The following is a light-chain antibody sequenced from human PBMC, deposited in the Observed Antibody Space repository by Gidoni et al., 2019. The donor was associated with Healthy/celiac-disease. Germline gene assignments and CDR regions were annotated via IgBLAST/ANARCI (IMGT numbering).Light chain of an antibody. CDR3: NSRDSSGNHLVV. V-gene: IGLV3-19*01. Sequence: SSELTQDPAVSVALGQTVRITCQGDSLRSYYESWSQQKPGQAPVLVIYGKNNRPSGIPDRFSGSSSGNTASLTITGAQAEDEADYYCNSRDSSGNHLVVFGGGTKLTVL. CDR1: SLRSYY. CDR2: GKN. J-gene: IGLJ2*01.